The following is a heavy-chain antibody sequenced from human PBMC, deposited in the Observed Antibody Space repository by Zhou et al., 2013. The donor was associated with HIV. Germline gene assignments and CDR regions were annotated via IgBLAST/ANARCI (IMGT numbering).Heavy chain of an antibody. J-gene: IGHJ4*02. CDR3: ARARYYYGSGSYYPFDY. Sequence: QVQLVQSGAEVKKPGSSVKVSCKASGGSFGRDLISWVRQAPGQGLEWMGWINPNSGGTNYAQKFQGRVTMTRDTSISTAYMELSRLRSDDTAVYYCARARYYYGSGSYYPFDYWAREPWSPSPQ. CDR1: GGSFGRDL. V-gene: IGHV1-2*02. D-gene: IGHD3-10*01. CDR2: INPNSGGT.